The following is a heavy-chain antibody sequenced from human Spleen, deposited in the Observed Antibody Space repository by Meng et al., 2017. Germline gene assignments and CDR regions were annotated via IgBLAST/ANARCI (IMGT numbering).Heavy chain of an antibody. D-gene: IGHD6-13*01. CDR3: AKDRRPYSSSWRLD. CDR1: GFTFSSYA. CDR2: ISGSGDST. J-gene: IGHJ4*02. V-gene: IGHV3-23*01. Sequence: GGPLRLSCAASGFTFSSYAMSWVRQAPGKGLEWVSAISGSGDSTYYADSVKGRFTISRDNSKTTLYLQMNSLRAEDTAVYYCAKDRRPYSSSWRLDWGQGTPVTGAS.